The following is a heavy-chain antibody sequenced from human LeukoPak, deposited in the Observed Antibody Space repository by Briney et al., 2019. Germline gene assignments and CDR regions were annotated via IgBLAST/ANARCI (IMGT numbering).Heavy chain of an antibody. CDR3: ARGKYYYYYMDV. J-gene: IGHJ6*03. CDR1: GFTFDDYG. CDR2: INWNGGST. Sequence: PGGSLRLSCAASGFTFDDYGMSWVRQAPGKGLGWVSGINWNGGSTGYADSVKGRFTISRDNAKNSLYLQMNSLRAEDTALYYCARGKYYYYYMDVWGKGTTVTVSS. V-gene: IGHV3-20*04.